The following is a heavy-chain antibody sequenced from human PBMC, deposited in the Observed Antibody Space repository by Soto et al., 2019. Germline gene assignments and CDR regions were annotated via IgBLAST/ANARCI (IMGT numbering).Heavy chain of an antibody. D-gene: IGHD2-15*01. V-gene: IGHV1-18*01. Sequence: ASVKVSCKASGYTFTSYGISWVRQAPGQGLEWMGWISAYNGNTNYAQKLQGRVTMTTDTSTSTAYMELRSLRSDDTAVYYCARGHPTDIVGRPLFSVREAYYYYYMDVWGKGTTVTVSS. CDR1: GYTFTSYG. J-gene: IGHJ6*03. CDR3: ARGHPTDIVGRPLFSVREAYYYYYMDV. CDR2: ISAYNGNT.